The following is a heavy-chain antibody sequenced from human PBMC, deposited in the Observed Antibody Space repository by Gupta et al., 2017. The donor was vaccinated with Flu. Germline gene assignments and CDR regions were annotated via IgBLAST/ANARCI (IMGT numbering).Heavy chain of an antibody. CDR3: ARERQRLGQEAEGNFDY. CDR2: TYYRSKWGD. V-gene: IGHV6-1*01. Sequence: QVQLQQSGPGLVKPSQTLSLTCAIPGDSVSSNSAAWNWIRQSPSRGLEWLGRTYYRSKWGDDYAESVKSRITTNPDTSKNQFSLQLNSVTPEDTAVYFCARERQRLGQEAEGNFDYWGQGTLVTVSS. D-gene: IGHD6-25*01. J-gene: IGHJ4*02. CDR1: GDSVSSNSAA.